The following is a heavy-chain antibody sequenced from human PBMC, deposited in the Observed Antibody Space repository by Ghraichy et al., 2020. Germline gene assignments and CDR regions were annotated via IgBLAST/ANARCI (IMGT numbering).Heavy chain of an antibody. CDR1: GFAFSSYW. Sequence: GGSLRLSCADSGFAFSSYWMSWVRQPPGKGLEWVANINQDGSHKYFLDSIKGRITISRDNARNSLFLQVNSLRPEDSAVYYCTRDIQGPRDYGLDVWGQGTTVTVSS. V-gene: IGHV3-7*01. CDR3: TRDIQGPRDYGLDV. CDR2: INQDGSHK. J-gene: IGHJ6*01. D-gene: IGHD5-18*01.